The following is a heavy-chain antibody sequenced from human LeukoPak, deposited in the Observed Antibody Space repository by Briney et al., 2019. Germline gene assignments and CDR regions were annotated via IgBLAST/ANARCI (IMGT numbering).Heavy chain of an antibody. D-gene: IGHD1-26*01. CDR1: GDSISSYY. CDR3: ARALIEVGPTRGNWFDP. Sequence: PSETLSLTCTVSGDSISSYYWSWIRQPPGKGLEWIGDIYYSGSTSYNPSLKSRVIISVDTSKNQLSLKLSSVTAADTAVYYCARALIEVGPTRGNWFDPWGQGTLVTVSS. CDR2: IYYSGST. J-gene: IGHJ5*02. V-gene: IGHV4-59*01.